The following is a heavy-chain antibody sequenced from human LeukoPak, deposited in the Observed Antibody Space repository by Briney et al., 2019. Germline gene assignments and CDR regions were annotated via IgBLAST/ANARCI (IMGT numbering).Heavy chain of an antibody. J-gene: IGHJ6*02. CDR2: INSDGSST. CDR3: ARDYYYYGMDV. CDR1: GFTFSSYW. Sequence: PGGSLRLPCAASGFTFSSYWMHWVRHAPGKGLVWVSRINSDGSSTIYADSVKGRFTISRDNAKNTLYLQMNSLRAEDTAVYYCARDYYYYGMDVWGQGTTVTVSS. V-gene: IGHV3-74*01.